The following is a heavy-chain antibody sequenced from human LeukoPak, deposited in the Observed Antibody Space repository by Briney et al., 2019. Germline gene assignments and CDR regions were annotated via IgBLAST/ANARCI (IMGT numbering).Heavy chain of an antibody. J-gene: IGHJ4*02. V-gene: IGHV3-21*01. CDR3: ARGRWVATNQAYYFDD. CDR1: GFTFSSYS. D-gene: IGHD5-12*01. Sequence: NLWGVLRLSCAASGFTFSSYSMNWVRQAPGKGLEWVSSISSSSSYIYYADSVKGRFTISRDNYKNTLYLQMNSLRADDTAVYYCARGRWVATNQAYYFDDWGQGTLVTVSS. CDR2: ISSSSSYI.